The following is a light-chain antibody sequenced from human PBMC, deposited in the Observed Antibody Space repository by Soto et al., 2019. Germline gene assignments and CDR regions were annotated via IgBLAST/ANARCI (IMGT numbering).Light chain of an antibody. V-gene: IGKV1-5*03. CDR3: QQYDTFSGLT. CDR2: GAS. Sequence: DIQMTQSPSTLSASVGDRVTITCRASQSISSWLAWYQQKPGKAPKLLIFGASNLDSGVPSRFSGSGYGTEFTLTISSLQPDDFAVYYCQQYDTFSGLTFGGGTKVEI. J-gene: IGKJ4*01. CDR1: QSISSW.